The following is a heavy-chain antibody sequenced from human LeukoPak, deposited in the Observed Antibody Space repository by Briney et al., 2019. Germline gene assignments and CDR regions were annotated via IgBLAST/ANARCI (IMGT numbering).Heavy chain of an antibody. CDR2: MRYDGITR. Sequence: PGGSLRFACAASGFKFRDYGMHWVRQTPGKGLEWVAFMRYDGITRDYADSVKGRFTISRDNSKNILFLQMNTLRAEDTALYYCVKDPGYGDFSKFLDSWGQGILVILSS. CDR3: VKDPGYGDFSKFLDS. D-gene: IGHD4-17*01. V-gene: IGHV3-30*02. J-gene: IGHJ4*02. CDR1: GFKFRDYG.